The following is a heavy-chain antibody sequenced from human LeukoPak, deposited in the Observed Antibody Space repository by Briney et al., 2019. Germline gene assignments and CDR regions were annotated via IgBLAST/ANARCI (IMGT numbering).Heavy chain of an antibody. J-gene: IGHJ3*02. D-gene: IGHD1-26*01. Sequence: GSSVKVSCKASGGTFSSYAISWVRQAPGQGLEWMGWINPNSGGTNYAQKFQGRVTMTRDTSISTAYMELSRLRSDDTAVYYCARDRVYSGSYFWSPIAFDIWGQGTMVTVSS. CDR2: INPNSGGT. V-gene: IGHV1-2*02. CDR1: GGTFSSYA. CDR3: ARDRVYSGSYFWSPIAFDI.